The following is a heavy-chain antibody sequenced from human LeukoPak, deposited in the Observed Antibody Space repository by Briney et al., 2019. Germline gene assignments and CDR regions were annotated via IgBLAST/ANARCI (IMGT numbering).Heavy chain of an antibody. J-gene: IGHJ5*02. CDR2: INHSGST. CDR3: ARAARSTSFGRSSRILYWFDP. Sequence: SETLSLTCAVYGGSFSGYYWSWIRQPPGKGLEWIGEINHSGSTNYNPSLKSRVTISVDTSKNQFSLKLSSVTAADTAVYYCARAARSTSFGRSSRILYWFDPWGQGTLVTVSS. V-gene: IGHV4-34*01. CDR1: GGSFSGYY. D-gene: IGHD2-2*01.